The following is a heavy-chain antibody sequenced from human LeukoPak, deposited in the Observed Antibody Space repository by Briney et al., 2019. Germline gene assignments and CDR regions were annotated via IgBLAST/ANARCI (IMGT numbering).Heavy chain of an antibody. CDR2: INPNSGGT. J-gene: IGHJ4*02. CDR1: GYTFTGYY. V-gene: IGHV1-2*02. Sequence: ASVKVSCKASGYTFTGYYMHWVRQAPGQGLEWMGWINPNSGGTNYAQKFQGRVTMTRDTSISTAYMELSRLRSDDTAVYYCARGPYSSSWYGGSVYWGQGTLVTVSS. CDR3: ARGPYSSSWYGGSVY. D-gene: IGHD6-13*01.